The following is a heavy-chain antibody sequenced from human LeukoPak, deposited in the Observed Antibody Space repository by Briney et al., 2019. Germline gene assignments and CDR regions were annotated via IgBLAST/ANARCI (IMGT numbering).Heavy chain of an antibody. Sequence: SETLSLTCTVSGGSISSGSYYWSWIRQPAGKGLEWIGSVYHSGSTYYNPSLKSEVTISVDTSKNQFSLKLSSVTAADTAVYYCARSGGSGSPFDSWGQGTLVTVSS. J-gene: IGHJ4*02. CDR3: ARSGGSGSPFDS. D-gene: IGHD3-10*01. V-gene: IGHV4-39*07. CDR1: GGSISSGSYY. CDR2: VYHSGST.